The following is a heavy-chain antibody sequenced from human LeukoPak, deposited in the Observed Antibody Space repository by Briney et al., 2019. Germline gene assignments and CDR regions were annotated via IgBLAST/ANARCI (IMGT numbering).Heavy chain of an antibody. Sequence: PGGSLRLSCAASGFTFSSYWMSWVRQAPGKGLEWVANMKQDGSEKYYVDSVKGRFTISRDNAKNSLYLQMNSLRAEDTAVYYCARALYDFWSGYHYAFDIWGQGTMVTVSS. CDR2: MKQDGSEK. J-gene: IGHJ3*02. D-gene: IGHD3-3*01. V-gene: IGHV3-7*01. CDR1: GFTFSSYW. CDR3: ARALYDFWSGYHYAFDI.